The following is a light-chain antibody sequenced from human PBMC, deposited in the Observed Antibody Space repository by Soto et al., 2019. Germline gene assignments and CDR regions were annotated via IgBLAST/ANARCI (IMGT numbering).Light chain of an antibody. J-gene: IGKJ1*01. Sequence: EIVMTQSPATLSVSPGERVTLSCRASQSVSSDLSWYQQKPGQPPRLLVFGASTRATGIPAGFSGLGSGRHFTLTISSLQSEDFAVYYCQQYNSWPRTFGQGTKVDI. CDR1: QSVSSD. V-gene: IGKV3-15*01. CDR2: GAS. CDR3: QQYNSWPRT.